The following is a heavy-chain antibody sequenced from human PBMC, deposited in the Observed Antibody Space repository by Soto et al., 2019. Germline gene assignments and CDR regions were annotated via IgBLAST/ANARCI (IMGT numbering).Heavy chain of an antibody. CDR2: ISGSGGST. CDR3: AKSHLPYGGNSDAFDI. Sequence: GGSLRLSCAASGFTFSSYAMSWVRQAPGKGLEWVSAISGSGGSTYYADSVKGRFTISRDNSKNTLYLQMNSLRAEDTAVYYCAKSHLPYGGNSDAFDIWGQRTMVTVSS. CDR1: GFTFSSYA. J-gene: IGHJ3*02. V-gene: IGHV3-23*01. D-gene: IGHD4-17*01.